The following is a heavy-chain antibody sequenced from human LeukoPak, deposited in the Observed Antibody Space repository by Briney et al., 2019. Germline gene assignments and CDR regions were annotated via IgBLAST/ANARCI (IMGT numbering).Heavy chain of an antibody. V-gene: IGHV1-69*05. CDR3: ATDTYDFWSGYLGWFDP. CDR2: IIPIFGTA. Sequence: KPGSSVKVSCKASRGTFSSYAISWVRQAPGQGLEWMGRIIPIFGTANYGQKFQGRVTITTDESTSTAYMELSSLRSEDTAAYYCATDTYDFWSGYLGWFDPWGQGTLVTVSS. D-gene: IGHD3-3*01. J-gene: IGHJ5*02. CDR1: RGTFSSYA.